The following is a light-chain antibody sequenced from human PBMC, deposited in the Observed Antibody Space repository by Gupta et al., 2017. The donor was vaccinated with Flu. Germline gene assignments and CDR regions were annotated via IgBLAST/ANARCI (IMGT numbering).Light chain of an antibody. CDR2: GKN. V-gene: IGLV3-19*01. CDR1: SLRRYY. J-gene: IGLJ3*02. CDR3: NSRDSSGNHWV. Sequence: SSELTQDPAVSVDLGQTVRITCQGDSLRRYYASWYQQKPGQAPVLVIYGKNNRPSGIPDRFSGSGSGNTASLTITGAQAEDEADYYCNSRDSSGNHWVFGGGTKLTVL.